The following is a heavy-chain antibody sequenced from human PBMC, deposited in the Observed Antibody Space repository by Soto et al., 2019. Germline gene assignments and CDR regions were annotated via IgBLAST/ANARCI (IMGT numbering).Heavy chain of an antibody. CDR3: ARDLEYQLRHRGFDP. Sequence: PSETLSLTCTVSGGSISSYYWSWIRQPPGKGLEWIGYIYYSGSTNYNPSLKSRVTISVDTSKNQFSLKLSSVTAADTAVYYCARDLEYQLRHRGFDPWGQGTLVTVSS. V-gene: IGHV4-59*01. CDR1: GGSISSYY. CDR2: IYYSGST. D-gene: IGHD2-2*01. J-gene: IGHJ5*02.